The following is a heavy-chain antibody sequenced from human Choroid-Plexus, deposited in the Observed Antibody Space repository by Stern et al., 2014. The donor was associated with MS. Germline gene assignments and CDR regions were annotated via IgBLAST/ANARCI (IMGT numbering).Heavy chain of an antibody. Sequence: VQLVQSGGGVVQPGRPLRLSCVASGFTLGSCAMPWVRQAPGKGLEWVAGVSYDGSNKYYADSVKGRFTISRDNSQNTLYMQMSSLRPEDTAVYYCAKDRQYLTYFFDHWGQGYLVTVSS. V-gene: IGHV3-30*18. CDR1: GFTLGSCA. J-gene: IGHJ5*02. D-gene: IGHD2/OR15-2a*01. CDR2: VSYDGSNK. CDR3: AKDRQYLTYFFDH.